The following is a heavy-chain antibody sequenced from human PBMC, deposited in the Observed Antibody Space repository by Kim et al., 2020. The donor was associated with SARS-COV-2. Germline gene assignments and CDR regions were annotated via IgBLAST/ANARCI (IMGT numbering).Heavy chain of an antibody. CDR2: ISAYNGNT. D-gene: IGHD3-9*01. J-gene: IGHJ3*02. Sequence: ASVKVSCKASGYTFTSYGISWVRQAPGQGLEWMGWISAYNGNTNYAQKLQGRVTMTTDTSTSTAYMELRSLRSDDTAVYYCARSSYYDILTGYYYDAFDIWGQGTMVTVSS. V-gene: IGHV1-18*01. CDR1: GYTFTSYG. CDR3: ARSSYYDILTGYYYDAFDI.